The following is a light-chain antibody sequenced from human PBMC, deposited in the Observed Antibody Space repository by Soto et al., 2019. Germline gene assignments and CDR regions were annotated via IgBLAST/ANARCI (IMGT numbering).Light chain of an antibody. CDR1: SSDVGGFNY. J-gene: IGLJ1*01. CDR2: DVT. Sequence: QSALTQPASVSGSPGQSITLSCTGTSSDVGGFNYVSWYQQHPGKAPKLMIYDVTNRPSGVSYRFSGSKSGNTASLTISGIKAEDEADYYCNSYTSSSTYVFGTGTKLTVL. V-gene: IGLV2-14*03. CDR3: NSYTSSSTYV.